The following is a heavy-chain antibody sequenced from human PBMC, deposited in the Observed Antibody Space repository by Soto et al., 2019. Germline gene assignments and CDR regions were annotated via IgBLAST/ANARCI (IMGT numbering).Heavy chain of an antibody. CDR2: IYYSGST. V-gene: IGHV4-31*03. CDR1: GGSISRGGYY. D-gene: IGHD2-8*02. CDR3: ARDKITGLFDY. J-gene: IGHJ4*02. Sequence: SEALSLTCTVSGGSISRGGYYWSWIRQHPGKGLEWIGDIYYSGSTYYNPSLKSRVTISVDTSKNQFSLKLTSVTAADTAVYYCARDKITGLFDYWGQGTLVTVSS.